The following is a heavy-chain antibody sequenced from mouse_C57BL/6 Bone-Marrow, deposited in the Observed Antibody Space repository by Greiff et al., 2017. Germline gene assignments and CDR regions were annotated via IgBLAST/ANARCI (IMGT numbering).Heavy chain of an antibody. J-gene: IGHJ2*01. CDR3: AGGNYARGIFDY. V-gene: IGHV1-64*01. CDR1: GYTFTSYW. Sequence: QVQLQQPGAELVKPGASVKLSCKASGYTFTSYWMHWVKQRPGQGLEWIGMIHPNSGSTNYNEKFKSKATLTVDKSSSTAYMQLSSLTSEDSAVYYCAGGNYARGIFDYWGQGTTLTVSS. D-gene: IGHD2-1*01. CDR2: IHPNSGST.